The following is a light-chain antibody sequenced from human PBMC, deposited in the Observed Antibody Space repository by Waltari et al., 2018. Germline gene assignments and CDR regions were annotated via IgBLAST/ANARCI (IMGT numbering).Light chain of an antibody. CDR2: DAS. J-gene: IGKJ1*01. CDR1: QSVSSY. V-gene: IGKV3-11*01. Sequence: EIVLTQSPATLSLSPGERATLSCRASQSVSSYLAWYQQKPGQAPRLLIYDASNRATGIPARFSGSESGTDFTLTISSLEPEDFAVYYCQQRRTFGQGTKVEIK. CDR3: QQRRT.